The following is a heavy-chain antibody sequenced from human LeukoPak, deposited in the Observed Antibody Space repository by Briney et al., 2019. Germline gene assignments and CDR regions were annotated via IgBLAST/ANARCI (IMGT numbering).Heavy chain of an antibody. CDR3: AKGNPLVRYGMDV. J-gene: IGHJ6*02. CDR1: GFTFSNYA. CDR2: IGSSGVGT. D-gene: IGHD3-10*01. V-gene: IGHV3-23*01. Sequence: GGSLRLSCAASGFTFSNYAMTWVHQAPGKGLEWVSAIGSSGVGTYYADSVKGRFTISRDNSRYTLFLQMNSLRAEDTAVYYCAKGNPLVRYGMDVWGQGTTVTVSS.